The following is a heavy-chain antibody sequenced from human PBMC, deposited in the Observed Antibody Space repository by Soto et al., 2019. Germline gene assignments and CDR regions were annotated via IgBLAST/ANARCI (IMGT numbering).Heavy chain of an antibody. CDR3: AREFQWLAHGDY. CDR2: ISSSSRYI. V-gene: IGHV3-21*01. Sequence: GGSLRLSCAASGFTFSSYSMNWVRQAPGKGLEWVSSISSSSRYIYYADSVKGRFTISRDNAKNSLYLQMNSLRAEDTAVYYCAREFQWLAHGDYWGQGTLVTVSS. D-gene: IGHD6-19*01. J-gene: IGHJ4*02. CDR1: GFTFSSYS.